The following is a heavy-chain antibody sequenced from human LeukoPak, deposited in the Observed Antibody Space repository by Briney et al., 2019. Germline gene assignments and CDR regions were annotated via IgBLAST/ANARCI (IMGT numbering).Heavy chain of an antibody. V-gene: IGHV4-30-4*08. Sequence: PSQTLSLTCTVSGGSISSGDYYWSWIRQPPGKGLEWIGYIYYSGSTYYNPSLKSRVTISVDTSKNQFSLKLSSVTAADTAVYYCARKRAYYYGSGSYFPPINPYYYYYYMDVWGKGTTVTVSS. D-gene: IGHD3-10*01. J-gene: IGHJ6*03. CDR2: IYYSGST. CDR1: GGSISSGDYY. CDR3: ARKRAYYYGSGSYFPPINPYYYYYYMDV.